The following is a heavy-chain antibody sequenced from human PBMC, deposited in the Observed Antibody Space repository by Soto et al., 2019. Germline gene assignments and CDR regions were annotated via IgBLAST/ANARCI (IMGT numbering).Heavy chain of an antibody. D-gene: IGHD5-18*01. J-gene: IGHJ3*02. V-gene: IGHV3-30-3*01. CDR2: ISYDGSSK. CDR3: GGKNSYGSGDAFDI. Sequence: QVQLVESGGGVVQPGRSLRLSCAASGFTFSSYTMHWVRQAPGKGLEWVALISYDGSSKYYADSVKGRFTISRDNSRTPLYLKMNSLRTEDTAVYYCGGKNSYGSGDAFDIWAKGQWSPSLQ. CDR1: GFTFSSYT.